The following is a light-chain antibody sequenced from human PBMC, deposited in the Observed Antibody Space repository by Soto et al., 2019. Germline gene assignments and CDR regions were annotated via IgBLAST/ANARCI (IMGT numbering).Light chain of an antibody. Sequence: EIVMTQSPATLSVSPGERATLSCRASQRVSSNLAWNKQKPGQAPRLLIYGASTRATGIPARFSGSESGTEFTLTISSLQSEDFAVYYCQQYNNWPRTFGQGTKVDIK. CDR2: GAS. CDR1: QRVSSN. J-gene: IGKJ1*01. CDR3: QQYNNWPRT. V-gene: IGKV3D-15*01.